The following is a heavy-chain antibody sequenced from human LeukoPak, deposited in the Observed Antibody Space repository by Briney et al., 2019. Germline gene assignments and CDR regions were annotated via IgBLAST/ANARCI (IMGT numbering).Heavy chain of an antibody. CDR2: ISSSSSYI. D-gene: IGHD5-24*01. J-gene: IGHJ4*02. CDR1: GFTFSSYS. CDR3: ARDRDVDY. V-gene: IGHV3-21*01. Sequence: VGSLLRSCAASGFTFSSYSMNWVRQAPGKGLEWVSSISSSSSYIYYADSVKGRFTISRDNAKNSLYLQMNSLRAEDTAVYYCARDRDVDYGGRGSKVTVSS.